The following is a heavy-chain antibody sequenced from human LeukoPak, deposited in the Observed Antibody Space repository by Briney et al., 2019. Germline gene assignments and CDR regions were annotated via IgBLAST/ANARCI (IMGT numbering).Heavy chain of an antibody. V-gene: IGHV5-51*01. CDR3: ASSIVVVPAAPAAFDI. D-gene: IGHD2-2*01. CDR1: GYSFTSYW. Sequence: GESLKISCKGSGYSFTSYWIGWVRQMPGKGLEWMGIIYPGDSDTRYSPSFQGQVTISADKSISTAYLQWSSLKASDTAMYYCASSIVVVPAAPAAFDIWGQGTMVTVSS. J-gene: IGHJ3*02. CDR2: IYPGDSDT.